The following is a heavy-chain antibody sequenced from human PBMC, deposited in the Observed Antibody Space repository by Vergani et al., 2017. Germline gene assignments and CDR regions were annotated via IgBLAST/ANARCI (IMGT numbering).Heavy chain of an antibody. CDR2: IDWDDDK. Sequence: QVTLRESGPALVKPTQTLTLTCTFSGFSLSTSEMCVSWIRQPPGKALEWLALIDWDDDKYYSTSLKTRLTISKETSKNQVVLTKTNMDPVDRATYYCARRRRTYSSSSHYYYYDMDVWGKGTTVTVSS. CDR1: GFSLSTSEMC. D-gene: IGHD6-6*01. J-gene: IGHJ6*03. CDR3: ARRRRTYSSSSHYYYYDMDV. V-gene: IGHV2-70*01.